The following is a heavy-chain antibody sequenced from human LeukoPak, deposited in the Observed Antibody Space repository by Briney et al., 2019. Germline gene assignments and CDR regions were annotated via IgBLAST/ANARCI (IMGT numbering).Heavy chain of an antibody. CDR3: ARTLGGSGSPVDY. CDR2: IYPGDSDT. Sequence: GEALKISLKGSGYSFTSYWIGWVRQMSGKGLEWMGIIYPGDSDTRYSPSFQGQVTISADKSISTAYLQWSSLKASDTAMYYCARTLGGSGSPVDYWCQGTLVTVSS. CDR1: GYSFTSYW. J-gene: IGHJ4*02. V-gene: IGHV5-51*01. D-gene: IGHD3-10*01.